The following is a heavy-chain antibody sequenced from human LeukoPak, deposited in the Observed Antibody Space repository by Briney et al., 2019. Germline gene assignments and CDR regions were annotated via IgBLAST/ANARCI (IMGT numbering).Heavy chain of an antibody. CDR1: GFTFSSYW. CDR3: ARDSRHTNFWSGYLIYFDY. J-gene: IGHJ4*02. Sequence: GGSLRLSCAASGFTFSSYWMSWVRQAPGKGLEWVANIKQDGSEKYYVDSVKGRFTISRDNAKNSLYLQMYSLRAEDTAVYYCARDSRHTNFWSGYLIYFDYWGQGTLVTVSS. CDR2: IKQDGSEK. D-gene: IGHD3-3*01. V-gene: IGHV3-7*01.